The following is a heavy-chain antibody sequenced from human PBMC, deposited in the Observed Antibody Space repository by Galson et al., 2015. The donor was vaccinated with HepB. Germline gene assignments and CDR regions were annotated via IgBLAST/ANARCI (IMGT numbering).Heavy chain of an antibody. D-gene: IGHD2-15*01. CDR1: GFAFSTYF. Sequence: SLRLSCAASGFAFSTYFVNWVRRAPGKGLEWVSSISGSGGTTYYADSVKGRFTISRDNSKSTLYLQMNSLRADDTAGYYCARGSGGPWGQGTLVTVSS. CDR2: ISGSGGTT. V-gene: IGHV3-23*01. CDR3: ARGSGGP. J-gene: IGHJ5*02.